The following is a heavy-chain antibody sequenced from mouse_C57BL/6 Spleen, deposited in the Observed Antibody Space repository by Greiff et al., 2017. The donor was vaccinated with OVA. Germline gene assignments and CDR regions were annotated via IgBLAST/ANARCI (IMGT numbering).Heavy chain of an antibody. V-gene: IGHV1-58*01. Sequence: VQLQQSGAELVRPGSSVKMSCKTSGYTFTSYGINWVKQRPGQGLEWIGYIYLGNGYTEYNEKFKGKATLTSDTSSSTAYMQLSSLTSEDSAIYFCARWLLRNYYCDYWGQGTTLTVSS. CDR2: IYLGNGYT. CDR1: GYTFTSYG. CDR3: ARWLLRNYYCDY. J-gene: IGHJ2*01. D-gene: IGHD2-3*01.